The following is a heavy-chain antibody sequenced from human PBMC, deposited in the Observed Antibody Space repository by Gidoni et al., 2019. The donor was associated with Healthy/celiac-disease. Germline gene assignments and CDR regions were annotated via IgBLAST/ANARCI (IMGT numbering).Heavy chain of an antibody. CDR3: ARVGAPYSSFAFDI. CDR1: GGSISSGGYP. Sequence: QLQLQESGSGLVKPSQTLSLTCAVSGGSISSGGYPWSWIRQPPGKGLEWIGYIYHSGSTYYNPSLKSRVTISVDRSKNQFSLKLSSVTAADTAVYYCARVGAPYSSFAFDIWGQGTMVTVSS. V-gene: IGHV4-30-2*01. CDR2: IYHSGST. D-gene: IGHD6-6*01. J-gene: IGHJ3*02.